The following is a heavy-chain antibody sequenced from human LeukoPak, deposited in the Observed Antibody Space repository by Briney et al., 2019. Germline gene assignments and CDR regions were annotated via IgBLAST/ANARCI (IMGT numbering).Heavy chain of an antibody. V-gene: IGHV5-51*01. CDR1: GYSFTTYG. Sequence: GESLKIPCKGSGYSFTTYGIGWVRQMPGKGLEWIGIIYPGDSDTRYSPSFQGQVTISADKSISTAYLQWSSLKASDTAMYYCARRPGRGYGSGSYFDYWGQGTLVTVSS. D-gene: IGHD3-10*01. CDR2: IYPGDSDT. CDR3: ARRPGRGYGSGSYFDY. J-gene: IGHJ4*02.